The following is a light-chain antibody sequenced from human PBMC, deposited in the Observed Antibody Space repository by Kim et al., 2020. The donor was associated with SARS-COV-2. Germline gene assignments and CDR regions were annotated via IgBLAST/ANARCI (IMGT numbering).Light chain of an antibody. CDR3: QQSYSTPWT. J-gene: IGKJ1*01. CDR1: QSISSF. CDR2: AAS. Sequence: ASVGDRVTITCRASQSISSFLDWYQQKPGKAPKLLIYAASTLQSGVPSRFSGSGSGTDFTLTISSLQPEDFATYYCQQSYSTPWTFGQGTKVDIK. V-gene: IGKV1-39*01.